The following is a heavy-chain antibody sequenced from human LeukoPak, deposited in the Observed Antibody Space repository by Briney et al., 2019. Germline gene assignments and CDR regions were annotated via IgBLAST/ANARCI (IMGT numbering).Heavy chain of an antibody. CDR3: AKHGPYNWNTDFDY. CDR2: IYYSGST. Sequence: KPSETLSLTCTVSGGSISSSISYWGWIRQPPGKGLEWIGSIYYSGSTYYNPSLKSRVTISVETSKNQFSLKLSSVTAADTAVYYCAKHGPYNWNTDFDYWGQGTLVTVSS. CDR1: GGSISSSISY. V-gene: IGHV4-39*01. J-gene: IGHJ4*02. D-gene: IGHD1/OR15-1a*01.